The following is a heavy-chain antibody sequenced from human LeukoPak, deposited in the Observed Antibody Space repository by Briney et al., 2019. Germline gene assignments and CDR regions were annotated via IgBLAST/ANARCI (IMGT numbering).Heavy chain of an antibody. D-gene: IGHD5-24*01. Sequence: GGSLRLSCAASGFTFRSHALHWVRQAPGKGLEWVSFISYDGSVKYYADSVKGRFTISRDNSKNMVYLQMNGLRDEDTALYYCARDFSERYSLDYWGQGTLVTVSS. CDR3: ARDFSERYSLDY. V-gene: IGHV3-30-3*01. J-gene: IGHJ4*02. CDR2: ISYDGSVK. CDR1: GFTFRSHA.